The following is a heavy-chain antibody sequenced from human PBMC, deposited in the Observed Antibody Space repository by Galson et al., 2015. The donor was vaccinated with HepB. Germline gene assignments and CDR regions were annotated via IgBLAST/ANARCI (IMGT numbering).Heavy chain of an antibody. CDR3: ARDLNWGSFSWFDP. V-gene: IGHV3-21*01. CDR2: ISSRSSDI. Sequence: SLRLSCAASGFTFSKYTMNWVRQAPGKGLEWVSSISSRSSDIYYGDSVKGRFTISRDNAKNSLDLQMNSLRAEDTAIYYCARDLNWGSFSWFDPWGRGTLVTVSS. D-gene: IGHD7-27*01. CDR1: GFTFSKYT. J-gene: IGHJ5*02.